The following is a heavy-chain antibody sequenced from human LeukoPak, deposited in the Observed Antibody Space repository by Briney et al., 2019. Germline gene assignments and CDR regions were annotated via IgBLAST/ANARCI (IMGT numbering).Heavy chain of an antibody. Sequence: EASVKVSCKASGGTFSSYAISWVRQAPGQGLEWMGGIIPIFGTANYAQEFQGRVTITTDESTSTAYMELSSLRSEDTAVYYCARGGIAAAGTILAGTFDPWGQGTLVTVSS. V-gene: IGHV1-69*05. CDR3: ARGGIAAAGTILAGTFDP. CDR1: GGTFSSYA. CDR2: IIPIFGTA. J-gene: IGHJ5*02. D-gene: IGHD6-13*01.